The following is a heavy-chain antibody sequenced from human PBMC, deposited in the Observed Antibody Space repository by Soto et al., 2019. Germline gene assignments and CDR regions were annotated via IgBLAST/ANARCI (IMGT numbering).Heavy chain of an antibody. CDR1: GYTFTSYY. D-gene: IGHD6-13*01. Sequence: ASVKVSCKASGYTFTSYYMHWVRQAPGQGLEWMGIINPSGGSTSYAQKFQGRVTMTRDTSTSTVYMELSSLRSEDTAVYYCARCKWDSSSWPVGFDPWGHGTLVTVSS. CDR3: ARCKWDSSSWPVGFDP. J-gene: IGHJ5*02. CDR2: INPSGGST. V-gene: IGHV1-46*01.